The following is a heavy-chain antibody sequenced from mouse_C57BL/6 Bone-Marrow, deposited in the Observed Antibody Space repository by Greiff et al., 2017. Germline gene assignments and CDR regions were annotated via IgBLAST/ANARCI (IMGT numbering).Heavy chain of an antibody. CDR1: GYAFSSSW. CDR2: IYPGDGDT. CDR3: ARSYINFHY. V-gene: IGHV1-82*01. J-gene: IGHJ2*01. Sequence: QVQLQQSGPELVKPGASVKISCKASGYAFSSSWMNWVKQRPGKGLEWIGRIYPGDGDTNYNGKFKGKATLTADKSSSTAYMQLSSLTSEDSAVYFCARSYINFHYWGQGTTLTVSS. D-gene: IGHD2-5*01.